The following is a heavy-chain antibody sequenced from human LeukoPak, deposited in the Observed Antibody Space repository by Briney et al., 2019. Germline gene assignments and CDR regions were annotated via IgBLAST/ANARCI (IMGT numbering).Heavy chain of an antibody. J-gene: IGHJ4*02. V-gene: IGHV4-30-4*08. Sequence: SETLSLTCTVSGGSISSGDYYWSWIRQPPGKGLEWIRYIYYSGSTYYNPSLKSRVTISVDTSKNQFSLKLSSVTAADTAVYYCARDHYYDSSGYSWGQGTLVTVSS. CDR3: ARDHYYDSSGYS. CDR2: IYYSGST. D-gene: IGHD3-22*01. CDR1: GGSISSGDYY.